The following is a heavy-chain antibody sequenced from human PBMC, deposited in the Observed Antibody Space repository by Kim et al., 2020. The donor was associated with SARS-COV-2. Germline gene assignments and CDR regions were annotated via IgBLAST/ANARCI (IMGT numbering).Heavy chain of an antibody. CDR1: GGSISSSSYY. CDR3: ARREIGRDYGSGRLIDY. Sequence: SETLSLTCTVSGGSISSSSYYWGWIRQPPGKGLEWIGSIYYSGSTYYNPSLKSRVTISVDTSKNQFSLKLSSVTAADTAVYYCARREIGRDYGSGRLIDYWGQGTLVTVSS. J-gene: IGHJ4*02. D-gene: IGHD3-10*01. CDR2: IYYSGST. V-gene: IGHV4-39*01.